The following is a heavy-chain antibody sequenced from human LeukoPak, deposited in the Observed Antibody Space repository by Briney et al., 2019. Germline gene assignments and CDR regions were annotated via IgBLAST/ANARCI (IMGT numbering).Heavy chain of an antibody. CDR3: ARGPNCGGGSCYPENLHIGAFDI. Sequence: SETLSLTCAVSGGSISSGGYSWSWIRQPPGKGLEWIGYIYHSGSTNYNPSLKSRVTISVDTSKNQFSLKLSSVTAADTAVYYCARGPNCGGGSCYPENLHIGAFDIWGQGTMVTVSS. CDR2: IYHSGST. CDR1: GGSISSGGYS. V-gene: IGHV4-30-2*01. J-gene: IGHJ3*02. D-gene: IGHD2-15*01.